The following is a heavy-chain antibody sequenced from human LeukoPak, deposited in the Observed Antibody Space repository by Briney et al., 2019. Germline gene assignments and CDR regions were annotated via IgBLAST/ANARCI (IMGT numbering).Heavy chain of an antibody. Sequence: GASVKVSCKASGYTFTSYYLHWVRQAPGQGLEWMGIFNPSDGRATYTQKFQGRVTMTRDTSTSTVYMDLSSLRSDDTAVYYCARTPYDISGYYSRYFDYWGQGTLVTVSS. J-gene: IGHJ4*02. V-gene: IGHV1-46*01. CDR1: GYTFTSYY. CDR2: FNPSDGRA. CDR3: ARTPYDISGYYSRYFDY. D-gene: IGHD3-22*01.